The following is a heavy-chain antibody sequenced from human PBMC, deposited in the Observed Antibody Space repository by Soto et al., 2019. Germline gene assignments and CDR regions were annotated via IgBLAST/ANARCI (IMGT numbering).Heavy chain of an antibody. CDR1: GGSFSGYY. V-gene: IGHV4-34*01. Sequence: SETLSLTCAVYGGSFSGYYWSWIRQPPGKGLEWIGEINHSGSTNYNPSLKSRVTISVDTSKNQFSLKLSSVTAADTAVYYCARGPGYYYYGMDVWGQGTTVTVSS. J-gene: IGHJ6*02. CDR2: INHSGST. CDR3: ARGPGYYYYGMDV.